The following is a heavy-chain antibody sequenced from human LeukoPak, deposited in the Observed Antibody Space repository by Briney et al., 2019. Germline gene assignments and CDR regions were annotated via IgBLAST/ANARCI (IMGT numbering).Heavy chain of an antibody. D-gene: IGHD4-17*01. CDR2: IYYSGST. Sequence: SETLSLTCTVSGGSISSSSYYWGWIRQPPGKGLEWIGSIYYSGSTYYNPSLKSRVTISVDTFKNQFSLKLSSVTAADTAVYYCARVDYGDYVRLFDYWGQGTLVTVSS. V-gene: IGHV4-39*01. CDR3: ARVDYGDYVRLFDY. J-gene: IGHJ4*02. CDR1: GGSISSSSYY.